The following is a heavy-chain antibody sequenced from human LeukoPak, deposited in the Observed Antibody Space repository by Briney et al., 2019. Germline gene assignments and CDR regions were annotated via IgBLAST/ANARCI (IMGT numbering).Heavy chain of an antibody. CDR1: RYSFPTYW. CDR3: ARPPSRGYSSSFEY. V-gene: IGHV5-51*01. CDR2: IYPDESNI. J-gene: IGHJ4*02. D-gene: IGHD2-2*03. Sequence: GESLKISCKGSRYSFPTYWIAWVRQMPGKGLEWMGIIYPDESNIRYSPSFQGQVTISADKSISTAYLQWSSLKASDTAMYYCARPPSRGYSSSFEYWGQGTLVTVSS.